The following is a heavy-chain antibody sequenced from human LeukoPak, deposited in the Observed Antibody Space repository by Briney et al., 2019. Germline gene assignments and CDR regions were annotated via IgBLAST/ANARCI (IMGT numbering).Heavy chain of an antibody. V-gene: IGHV1-69*13. D-gene: IGHD3-3*01. CDR1: GYTFTSYG. J-gene: IGHJ4*02. Sequence: SVKVSCKASGYTFTSYGISWVRQAPGQGLEWMGGIIPIFGTANYAQKFQGRVTITADESTSTAYMELSSLRSEDTAVYYCAAPPGDFWSGYNYWGQGTLVTVSS. CDR3: AAPPGDFWSGYNY. CDR2: IIPIFGTA.